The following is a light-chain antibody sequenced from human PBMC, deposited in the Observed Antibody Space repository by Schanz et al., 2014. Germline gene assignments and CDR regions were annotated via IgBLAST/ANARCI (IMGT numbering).Light chain of an antibody. V-gene: IGLV2-14*03. J-gene: IGLJ2*01. CDR2: DVS. CDR1: SSDVGGYNY. CDR3: CSYAGTFSLGV. Sequence: QSALTQPASVSGSPGQSITLSCTGTSSDVGGYNYVSWYQHHPGKAPKLMIYDVSNRPSGVSNRFSGSKSGNTASLTISGCQAEDEADYYCCSYAGTFSLGVFGGGTKLTVL.